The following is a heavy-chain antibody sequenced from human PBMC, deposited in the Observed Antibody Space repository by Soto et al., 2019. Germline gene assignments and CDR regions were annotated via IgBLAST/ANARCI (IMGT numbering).Heavy chain of an antibody. J-gene: IGHJ4*02. CDR1: GFSFAYYG. CDR3: ANAYETTALDS. CDR2: ISYDGTEK. D-gene: IGHD4-17*01. V-gene: IGHV3-30*18. Sequence: QVQLVESGGGVVQPGRSLRLSCAASGFSFAYYGMHWVRQAPGKGLEWVAVISYDGTEKYYEDSVKGRFTISRDNTKNRLDLQMNSLRGEDTAVYFCANAYETTALDSWGQGTLVTVSS.